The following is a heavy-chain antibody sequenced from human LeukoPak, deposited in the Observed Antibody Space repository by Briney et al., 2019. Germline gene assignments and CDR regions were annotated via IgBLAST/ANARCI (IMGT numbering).Heavy chain of an antibody. J-gene: IGHJ4*02. Sequence: SETLSLTCTVSGGSISSYYWSWIRQPPGKGLEWIGYTYYSGSTNYNPSLKSRVTISVDTSKNQFSLKLSSVTAADTAVYYCARDFSAMATGLFDYWDQGTLVTVSS. CDR3: ARDFSAMATGLFDY. V-gene: IGHV4-59*01. CDR1: GGSISSYY. D-gene: IGHD5-18*01. CDR2: TYYSGST.